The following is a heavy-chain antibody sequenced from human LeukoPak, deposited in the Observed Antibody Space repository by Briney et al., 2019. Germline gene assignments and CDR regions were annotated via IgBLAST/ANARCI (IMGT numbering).Heavy chain of an antibody. V-gene: IGHV1-2*02. CDR1: GYTFTGYY. CDR2: INPNSGGT. J-gene: IGHJ3*02. CDR3: AKTTVTQEDDAFDI. D-gene: IGHD4-17*01. Sequence: ASVKVSCKASGYTFTGYYMHWVRQAPGQGVEWMGWINPNSGGTNYAQKFQGRVTMTRDTSISTAYMELSRLRSDDTAVYYCAKTTVTQEDDAFDIWGQGTMVTVSS.